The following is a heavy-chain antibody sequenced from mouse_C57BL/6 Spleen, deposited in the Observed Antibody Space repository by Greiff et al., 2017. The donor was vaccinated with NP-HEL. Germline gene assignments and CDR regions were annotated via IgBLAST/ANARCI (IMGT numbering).Heavy chain of an antibody. D-gene: IGHD1-1*01. Sequence: QVQLQQPGAELVRPGSSVKLSCKASGYTFTSYWMDWVKQRPGQGLEWIGNIYPSDSETHYNQKFKDKATLTVDKSSSTAYMQLSSLTSEDSAVYYCARGGAYYGSSGNFDYWGQGTTLTVSS. J-gene: IGHJ2*01. CDR2: IYPSDSET. CDR1: GYTFTSYW. V-gene: IGHV1-61*01. CDR3: ARGGAYYGSSGNFDY.